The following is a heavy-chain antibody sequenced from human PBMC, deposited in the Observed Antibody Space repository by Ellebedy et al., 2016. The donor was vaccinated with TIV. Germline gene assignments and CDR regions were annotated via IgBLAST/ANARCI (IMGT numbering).Heavy chain of an antibody. CDR1: GYTLTEIS. CDR2: SDPEYGET. V-gene: IGHV1-24*01. CDR3: VTSIAVAGVGIYLDS. Sequence: AASVKVSCKVPGYTLTEISMHWVRQPPGKGLEWMGGSDPEYGETMYGQKFQGRVTMTEDTSPDTAYMELSSLTSEDTAVYYCVTSIAVAGVGIYLDSWGQGILVTVSS. D-gene: IGHD6-19*01. J-gene: IGHJ4*02.